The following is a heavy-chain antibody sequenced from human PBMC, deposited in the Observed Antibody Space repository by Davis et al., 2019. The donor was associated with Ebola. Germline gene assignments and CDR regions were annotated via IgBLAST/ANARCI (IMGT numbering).Heavy chain of an antibody. CDR2: IYSGGYT. CDR1: EFTVSSNY. Sequence: GGSLRLSCAASEFTVSSNYMSWVRQAPGKGLEWVSVIYSGGYTYYADSVKGRFTISRDNAKNSLYLQMNSLRAEDTALYYCASADGYNQEFDYWGQGTLVTVSS. D-gene: IGHD5-24*01. CDR3: ASADGYNQEFDY. J-gene: IGHJ4*02. V-gene: IGHV3-53*05.